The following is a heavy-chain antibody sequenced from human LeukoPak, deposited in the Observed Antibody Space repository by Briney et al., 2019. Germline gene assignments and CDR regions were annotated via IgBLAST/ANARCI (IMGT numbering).Heavy chain of an antibody. CDR1: GGSISSSSYY. CDR2: IYYGGNT. J-gene: IGHJ4*02. Sequence: SETLSLTCTVSGGSISSSSYYWGWIRQPPGKGLEWIGSIYYGGNTYYNPSLKSRVTISVDTSKNQFSLKLSSVTAADTAVYYCARQLSSSGWGSYFDYWGQGTLVTVSS. CDR3: ARQLSSSGWGSYFDY. V-gene: IGHV4-39*01. D-gene: IGHD6-19*01.